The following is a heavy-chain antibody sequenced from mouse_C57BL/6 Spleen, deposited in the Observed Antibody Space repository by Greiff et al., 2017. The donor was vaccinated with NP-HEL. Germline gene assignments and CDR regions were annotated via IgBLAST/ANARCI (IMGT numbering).Heavy chain of an antibody. CDR1: GFTFSSYT. V-gene: IGHV5-9*01. D-gene: IGHD1-1*01. J-gene: IGHJ1*03. Sequence: DVKLVESGGGLVKPGGSLKLSCAASGFTFSSYTMSWVRQTPEKRLEWVATISGGGGNTYYPDSVKGRFTISRDNAKNTLYLQMSSLRSEDTALYYCARQGIYYGSSYWYFDVWGTGTTVTVSS. CDR3: ARQGIYYGSSYWYFDV. CDR2: ISGGGGNT.